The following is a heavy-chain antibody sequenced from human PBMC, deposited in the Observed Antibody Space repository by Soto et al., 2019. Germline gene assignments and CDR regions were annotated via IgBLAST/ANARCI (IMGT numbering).Heavy chain of an antibody. V-gene: IGHV4-59*01. D-gene: IGHD3-10*01. CDR2: IYYSGST. CDR3: AREKNYYGSGRFHAPLYYYSDRDV. Sequence: PSETLSLTCTVSGGSISSYYWSWLRQPPGKGLEWIGYIYYSGSTNYNPSLKSRVTISVDTSKNQFSLKLSSVTAADTAVYYCAREKNYYGSGRFHAPLYYYSDRDVWGKAPPVTDSS. J-gene: IGHJ6*03. CDR1: GGSISSYY.